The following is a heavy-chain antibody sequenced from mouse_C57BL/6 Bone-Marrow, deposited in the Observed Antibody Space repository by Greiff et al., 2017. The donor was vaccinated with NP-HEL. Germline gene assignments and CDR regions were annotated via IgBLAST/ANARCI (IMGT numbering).Heavy chain of an antibody. Sequence: DVMLVESGGGLVKPGGSLKLSCAASGFTFSDYGMHWVRQAPEKGLEWVAYISSGSSTIYYADTVKGRFTISRDNAKNTPFLQMTSLRSEDTAMYYCARLGIYYYGSSYFDYWGQGTTLTVSS. V-gene: IGHV5-17*01. CDR3: ARLGIYYYGSSYFDY. CDR1: GFTFSDYG. D-gene: IGHD1-1*01. CDR2: ISSGSSTI. J-gene: IGHJ2*01.